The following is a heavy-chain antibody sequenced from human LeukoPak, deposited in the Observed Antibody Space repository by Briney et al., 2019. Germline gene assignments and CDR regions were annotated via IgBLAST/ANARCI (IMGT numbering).Heavy chain of an antibody. J-gene: IGHJ1*01. D-gene: IGHD3-22*01. V-gene: IGHV3-21*05. CDR3: ARSYYDNSGYYRH. CDR1: GFMISSYH. CDR2: ISTDYRAI. Sequence: GGSLRLSCAASGFMISSYHMNWVRQAPGKGLEWLSYISTDYRAIYYSDSVKGRFTISRDNARNSLYLQMNSLRDEDTAVYYCARSYYDNSGYYRHWGQGTLVSVSS.